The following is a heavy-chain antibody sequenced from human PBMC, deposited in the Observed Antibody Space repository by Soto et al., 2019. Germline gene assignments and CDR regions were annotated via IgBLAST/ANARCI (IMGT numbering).Heavy chain of an antibody. J-gene: IGHJ4*02. CDR3: ARVKISEYVWGTYRYHFDS. Sequence: PETLPVTCAVYGGSFSGYYWSWIRQPPGKGLEWIGEINHSGSTNYNPSLKSRVTISVDTSKNQFSLKLSSVTAADTAVYYCARVKISEYVWGTYRYHFDSRCQ. CDR2: INHSGST. CDR1: GGSFSGYY. V-gene: IGHV4-34*01. D-gene: IGHD3-16*02.